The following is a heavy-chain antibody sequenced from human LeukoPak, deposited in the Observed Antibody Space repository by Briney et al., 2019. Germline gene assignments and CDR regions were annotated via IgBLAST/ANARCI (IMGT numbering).Heavy chain of an antibody. D-gene: IGHD3-22*01. J-gene: IGHJ4*02. V-gene: IGHV3-23*01. CDR1: GFAFTSYA. CDR2: ISGSGDDT. Sequence: GGSLRLSCVASGFAFTSYAMTWVRQAPGKGLEWVSGISGSGDDTYYADSVKGRFTISRDSSKNTLYLQMNSLRAEDTATYYCARVRYDSSGFYYDYWGQGTLVTVSS. CDR3: ARVRYDSSGFYYDY.